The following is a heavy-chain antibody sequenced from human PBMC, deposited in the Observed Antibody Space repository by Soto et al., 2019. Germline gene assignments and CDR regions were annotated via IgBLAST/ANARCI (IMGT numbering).Heavy chain of an antibody. CDR2: IYYSGST. D-gene: IGHD3-22*01. CDR3: ERGDYYCVFLYSY. J-gene: IGHJ4*01. CDR1: GGSISSYY. V-gene: IGHV4-59*08. Sequence: SETLSLTCTVSGGSISSYYGGWFRQPPGKGLEWIGYIYYSGSTTYHPSLKSRVTISVDTSKNQFSLKLNSVTAADTAVYYCERGDYYCVFLYSYWGQGALVNLSS.